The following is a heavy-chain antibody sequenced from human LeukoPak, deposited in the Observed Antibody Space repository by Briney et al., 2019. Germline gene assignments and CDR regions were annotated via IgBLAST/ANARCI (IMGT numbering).Heavy chain of an antibody. CDR1: GFSFSSSN. J-gene: IGHJ4*02. D-gene: IGHD4/OR15-4a*01. CDR3: AKDLRNGENYGFLDY. V-gene: IGHV3-23*01. CDR2: ISSSGGRT. Sequence: GGSLRLSCAASGFSFSSSNMNWVRQTPDKGLEWAASISSSGGRTYYADSAKGRFTVSRDNSKNTLYLQMDSLRVEDTAIYYCAKDLRNGENYGFLDYWGQGTLVTVSS.